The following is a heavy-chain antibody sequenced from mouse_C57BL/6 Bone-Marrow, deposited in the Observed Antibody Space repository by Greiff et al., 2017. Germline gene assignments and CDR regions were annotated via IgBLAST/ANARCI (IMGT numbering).Heavy chain of an antibody. V-gene: IGHV1-81*01. Sequence: QVQLKESGAELARPGASVKLSCKASGYTFTSYGISWVKQRTGQGLEWIGEIYPRSGNTYYNEKFKGKATLTADKSSSTAYMELRSLTSEDSAVYFCASSHRGRGYWGQGTTLTGSS. CDR3: ASSHRGRGY. CDR2: IYPRSGNT. J-gene: IGHJ2*01. CDR1: GYTFTSYG.